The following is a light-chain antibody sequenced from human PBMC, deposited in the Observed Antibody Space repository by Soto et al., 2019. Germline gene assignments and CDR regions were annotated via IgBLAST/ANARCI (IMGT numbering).Light chain of an antibody. CDR1: SSDVGDYNY. Sequence: QSVLTQPASVSGSPGQSITISCTGTSSDVGDYNYVSWYQQHPGKAPKVMIYDVSNRPSGVSNRFSGSKSGNTASLTISGLQAEDEADSYCTSYTSISTLVFGTGTKVTVL. V-gene: IGLV2-14*01. J-gene: IGLJ1*01. CDR2: DVS. CDR3: TSYTSISTLV.